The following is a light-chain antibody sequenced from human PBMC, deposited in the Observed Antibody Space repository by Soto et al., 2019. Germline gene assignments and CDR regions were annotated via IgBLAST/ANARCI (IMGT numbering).Light chain of an antibody. J-gene: IGKJ5*01. CDR2: AAS. CDR1: QSISSY. V-gene: IGKV1-39*01. CDR3: QQSYNTPPVT. Sequence: DIQMTQSPSSLSASVGDRVTITCRASQSISSYLNWYQQKPGKAPKLLIYAASSLQSGVPSRFSGSGSGTDFTLTISSLQPEDFATYYCQQSYNTPPVTFGQGTRRESK.